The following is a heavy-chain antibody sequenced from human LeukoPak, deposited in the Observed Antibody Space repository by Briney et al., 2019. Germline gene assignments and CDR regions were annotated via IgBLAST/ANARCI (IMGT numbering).Heavy chain of an antibody. D-gene: IGHD2-21*01. J-gene: IGHJ4*02. CDR3: AKRLPYYFGY. CDR1: GFTFSTYA. V-gene: IGHV3-23*01. Sequence: PGGSLRLSCTASGFTFSTYAMSWVRQAPGKGLEWVSAISSRGDITYYADSVKGPFTISRDNSKNTLYLQMNNLRAEDTAVYYCAKRLPYYFGYWGQGTLVTVSS. CDR2: ISSRGDIT.